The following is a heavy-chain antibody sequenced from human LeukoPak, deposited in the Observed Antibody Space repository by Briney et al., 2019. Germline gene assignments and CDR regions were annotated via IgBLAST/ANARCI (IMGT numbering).Heavy chain of an antibody. J-gene: IGHJ3*02. CDR3: AKFLTFQSLSDAFDI. CDR1: GFTFSSYA. CDR2: ISGSGGST. D-gene: IGHD2/OR15-2a*01. V-gene: IGHV3-23*01. Sequence: GGSLRLSCAASGFTFSSYAMSWVRQAPGKGLEWVSAISGSGGSTHYADSVKGRFTISRDNSKNTLYLQMNSLRAEDTAVYYCAKFLTFQSLSDAFDIWGQGTMVTVSS.